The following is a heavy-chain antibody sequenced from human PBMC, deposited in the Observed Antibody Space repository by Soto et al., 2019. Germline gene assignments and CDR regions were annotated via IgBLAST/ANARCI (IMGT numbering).Heavy chain of an antibody. Sequence: ASVKVSCKASGYTFTSYGISWVRQAPGQGLEWMGWISAYNGNTNYAQKLQGRVTMTTDTSTSTAYMELRGLRSDDTAVYYCARVEGITMIVVVPPQHWGQGTLVTVSS. CDR1: GYTFTSYG. CDR3: ARVEGITMIVVVPPQH. V-gene: IGHV1-18*01. CDR2: ISAYNGNT. J-gene: IGHJ1*01. D-gene: IGHD3-22*01.